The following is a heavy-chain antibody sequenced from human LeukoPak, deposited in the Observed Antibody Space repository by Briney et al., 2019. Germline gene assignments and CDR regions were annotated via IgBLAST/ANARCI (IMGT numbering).Heavy chain of an antibody. Sequence: SETLSLTCAVYGGSFSGYYWSWIRQPPGKGLEWIGEINHSGSTNYNPSLKSRVTISVDTSKNQFSLKLSSVTAADTAVYYCVRVARAAFDIWGQGTMVTVSS. CDR2: INHSGST. CDR1: GGSFSGYY. J-gene: IGHJ3*02. CDR3: VRVARAAFDI. V-gene: IGHV4-34*01.